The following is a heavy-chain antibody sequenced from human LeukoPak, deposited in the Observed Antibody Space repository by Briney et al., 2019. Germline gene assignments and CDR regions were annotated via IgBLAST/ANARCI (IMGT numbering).Heavy chain of an antibody. CDR2: ISSSSSYI. CDR3: ARDSLARWGASFDY. J-gene: IGHJ4*02. Sequence: GGSLRLSCAASGFTFSSYSMNWVRQAPGKGLEWVSSISSSSSYIYYADSVKGRFTISRDNAKNSLYLQMNSLRAEDTAVYYCARDSLARWGASFDYWGQGTLVTVS. CDR1: GFTFSSYS. D-gene: IGHD3-16*01. V-gene: IGHV3-21*01.